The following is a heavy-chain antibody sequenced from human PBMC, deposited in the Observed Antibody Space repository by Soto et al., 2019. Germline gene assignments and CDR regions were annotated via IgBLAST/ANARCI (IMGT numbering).Heavy chain of an antibody. CDR2: ISAYNGNT. V-gene: IGHV1-18*01. J-gene: IGHJ5*02. CDR1: GYTFTSYG. CDR3: AREDYDILTGPNNWFDP. Sequence: GASVKVSCKASGYTFTSYGFSWVRQAPGQGLEWMGWISAYNGNTNYAQKLQGRVTMTTDTSTSTAYMELRSLRSDDTAVYYCAREDYDILTGPNNWFDPWGQGTLVTVSS. D-gene: IGHD3-9*01.